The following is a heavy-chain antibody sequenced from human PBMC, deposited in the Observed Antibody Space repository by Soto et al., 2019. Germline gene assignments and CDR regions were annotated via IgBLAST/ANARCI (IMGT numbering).Heavy chain of an antibody. Sequence: SETLSLTSTVSGGSISSYYCSWIRQPPGKGPEWIGHIYCSGSTNYNPPLKSRVTISVDTSKNQFSLKLSSVTAADTAMYYCARAGAATLSDYWGQGTLLTVSS. V-gene: IGHV4-59*01. J-gene: IGHJ4*02. D-gene: IGHD2-15*01. CDR1: GGSISSYY. CDR2: IYCSGST. CDR3: ARAGAATLSDY.